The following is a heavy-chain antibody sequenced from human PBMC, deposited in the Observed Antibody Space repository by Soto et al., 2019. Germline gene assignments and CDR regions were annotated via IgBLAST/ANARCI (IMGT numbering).Heavy chain of an antibody. V-gene: IGHV3-48*01. J-gene: IGHJ3*02. D-gene: IGHD2-15*01. CDR2: ISSSSTTI. Sequence: EVQLVESGGGLVQPGGSLRLSCAASGFTFSSYSMNWVRQAPGKGLEWLSYISSSSTTIYYADSMKGRFTISRDNAKNSLYLQMNSLSVEDTAVYSCARDQGVAPPSRTFDIWGQGTMVTVSS. CDR1: GFTFSSYS. CDR3: ARDQGVAPPSRTFDI.